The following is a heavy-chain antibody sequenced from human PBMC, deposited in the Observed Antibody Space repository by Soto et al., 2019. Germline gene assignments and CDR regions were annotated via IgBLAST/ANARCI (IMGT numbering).Heavy chain of an antibody. CDR2: ISSYGGTT. CDR1: GFTFSSYD. D-gene: IGHD1-7*01. V-gene: IGHV3-64*01. CDR3: VRRVSGNYDY. J-gene: IGHJ4*02. Sequence: EVQLAESGGGMVQPGGSLRLSCVASGFTFSSYDMHWVRQAPGKGLEYVSSISSYGGTTYYANSVKGRFTISRDNSKNTLYLQMGSLRAEDMAVYYCVRRVSGNYDYWGQGTLVTVSS.